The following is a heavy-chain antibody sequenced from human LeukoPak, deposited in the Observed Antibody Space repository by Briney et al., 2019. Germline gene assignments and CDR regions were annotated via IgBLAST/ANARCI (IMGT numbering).Heavy chain of an antibody. CDR3: ARGRQWLVDY. V-gene: IGHV3-30-3*01. J-gene: IGHJ4*02. D-gene: IGHD6-19*01. CDR2: ISYDGSNK. CDR1: GFTFSSYA. Sequence: GGSLRLSCAASGFTFSSYAMHWVRQAPGKGLEWVAVISYDGSNKYYADSVKGRFTISRDNSKNTPYLQMNSLRAEDTAVYYCARGRQWLVDYWGQGTLVTVSS.